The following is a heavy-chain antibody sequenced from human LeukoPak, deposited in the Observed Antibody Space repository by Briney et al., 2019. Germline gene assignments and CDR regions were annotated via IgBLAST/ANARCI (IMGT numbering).Heavy chain of an antibody. J-gene: IGHJ3*02. CDR1: GFTFSSYA. D-gene: IGHD2-2*02. V-gene: IGHV3-30-3*01. Sequence: PGRSLRLSCAASGFTFSSYAMHWVRQAPGKGLEWVAVISYDGSNKYYADSVKGRFTISRDNSKNTLYLQMNSLRAEDTAVYYCARSNCSSTSCNTMGAFDIWGQGTMVTVSS. CDR2: ISYDGSNK. CDR3: ARSNCSSTSCNTMGAFDI.